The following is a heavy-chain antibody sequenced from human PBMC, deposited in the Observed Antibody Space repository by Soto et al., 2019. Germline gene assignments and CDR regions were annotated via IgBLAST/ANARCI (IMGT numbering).Heavy chain of an antibody. V-gene: IGHV3-48*03. J-gene: IGHJ6*02. Sequence: PGGSLRLSCTASGFTFSNYEMTWVRQAPGKGLEWVSYLSTSGSTMYYADSVKGRFTISRDNAKNSLFLQMNSLRAEDTAVYYCARENRPAGLDVWGQGTKVTVSS. CDR1: GFTFSNYE. CDR3: ARENRPAGLDV. CDR2: LSTSGSTM.